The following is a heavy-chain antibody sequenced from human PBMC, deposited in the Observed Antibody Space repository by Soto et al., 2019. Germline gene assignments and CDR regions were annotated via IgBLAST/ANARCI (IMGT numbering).Heavy chain of an antibody. V-gene: IGHV4-31*03. J-gene: IGHJ4*02. Sequence: QVQLQESGPGLVKPSQTLSLTCTVSGGSISSGGYYWRWIRQHPGKGLEWIGYIYYSGSTYYNPSLKSRVTISVDTSKNQFSLKLSSVTAADTAVYYCASHGSYYYDSSGYYDYWGQGTLVTVSS. CDR3: ASHGSYYYDSSGYYDY. D-gene: IGHD3-22*01. CDR2: IYYSGST. CDR1: GGSISSGGYY.